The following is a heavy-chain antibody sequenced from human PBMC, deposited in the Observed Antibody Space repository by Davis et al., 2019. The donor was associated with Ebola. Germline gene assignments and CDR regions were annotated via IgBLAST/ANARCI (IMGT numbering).Heavy chain of an antibody. J-gene: IGHJ4*02. CDR2: FDPEDGET. Sequence: AASVKVSCKVSGYTLTDLSMHWVRQAPGKGLEWMGGFDPEDGETIYAQKFQGRVTMTTDTSTSTAYMEVGILRSDDTAVYYCARAQFPTTSDHWGQGTLVTVSS. V-gene: IGHV1-24*01. CDR3: ARAQFPTTSDH. CDR1: GYTLTDLS. D-gene: IGHD1-1*01.